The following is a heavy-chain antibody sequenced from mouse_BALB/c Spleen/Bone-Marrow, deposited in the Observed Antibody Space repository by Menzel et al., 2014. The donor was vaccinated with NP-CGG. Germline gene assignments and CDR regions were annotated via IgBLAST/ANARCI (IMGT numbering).Heavy chain of an antibody. V-gene: IGHV3-6*02. CDR1: GYSITSGYY. D-gene: IGHD2-14*01. CDR2: ISYDGSN. Sequence: EVQLQESGPGLVKPSQSLSLTCSVTGYSITSGYYWNWIRQFPGNKLELMGYISYDGSNNYNPSLKNRISITRDTSKNQFFLKLKSVTTEDTATYYGARGRYRDLIAYWGQGTLVTVSA. CDR3: ARGRYRDLIAY. J-gene: IGHJ3*01.